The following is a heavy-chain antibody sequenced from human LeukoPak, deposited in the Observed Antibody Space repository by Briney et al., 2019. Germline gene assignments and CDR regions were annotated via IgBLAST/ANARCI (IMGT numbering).Heavy chain of an antibody. D-gene: IGHD6-19*01. CDR2: ISSSSSYI. Sequence: PGGSLRLSCAASGFTFRSYSMNGVRQAPGEGLEWVSSISSSSSYIYYADSVKGRFTISRDNAKNSLYLQMNSLRAEDTAVYYCARDHALGSSETDYWGQGTLVTVSS. CDR1: GFTFRSYS. J-gene: IGHJ4*02. V-gene: IGHV3-21*01. CDR3: ARDHALGSSETDY.